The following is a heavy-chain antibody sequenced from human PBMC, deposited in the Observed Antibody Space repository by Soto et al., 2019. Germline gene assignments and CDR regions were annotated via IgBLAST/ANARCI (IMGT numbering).Heavy chain of an antibody. CDR1: GFTVSSNY. CDR3: AREEQYYYDSSGSQPY. CDR2: INSDGSST. V-gene: IGHV3-74*01. D-gene: IGHD3-22*01. Sequence: VGSLRLSCAASGFTVSSNYMSWVRQAPGKGLEWVSRINSDGSSTSYADSVKGRFTISRDNAKNTLYLQMNSLRAEDTAVYYCAREEQYYYDSSGSQPYWGQGTLVTVSS. J-gene: IGHJ4*02.